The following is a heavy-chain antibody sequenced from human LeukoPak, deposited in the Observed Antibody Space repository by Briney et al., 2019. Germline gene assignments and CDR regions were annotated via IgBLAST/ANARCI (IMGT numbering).Heavy chain of an antibody. J-gene: IGHJ5*02. CDR1: GGSISSGNYY. Sequence: PSQTLSLTCTVSGGSISSGNYYWTWIRQHPGKGLEWIGYIYYSGTTYYNPSLKSRVTISLDTSKNQFSLKLISVTAADTAVYYCARGHRAAGGHPRSDPWGQGSLVTVSS. V-gene: IGHV4-31*03. D-gene: IGHD6-13*01. CDR2: IYYSGTT. CDR3: ARGHRAAGGHPRSDP.